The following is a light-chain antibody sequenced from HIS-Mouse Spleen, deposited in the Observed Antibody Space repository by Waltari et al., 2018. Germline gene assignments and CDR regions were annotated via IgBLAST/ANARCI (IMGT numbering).Light chain of an antibody. V-gene: IGLV2-14*01. CDR2: EVS. Sequence: QSALTQPASVSGSPGQSITIPCTGTSSDVGGYNHVSWYPQHPGKAPKLMIYEVSNRPSGVSNRFSGSKSGNTASLTISGLQAEDEADYYCSSYTSSSTLVFGGGTKLTVL. CDR1: SSDVGGYNH. CDR3: SSYTSSSTLV. J-gene: IGLJ2*01.